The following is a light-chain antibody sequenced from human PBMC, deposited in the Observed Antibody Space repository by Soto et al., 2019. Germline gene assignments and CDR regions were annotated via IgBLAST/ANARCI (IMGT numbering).Light chain of an antibody. CDR1: NIGSKS. Sequence: SYELTQAPSVSVAPGKTARITCGGTNIGSKSVHWYQQKPGQAPVLVIYYDSDRPSGIPERFSGSNSGNTATLTISRVEAGAEADYYCQVWDSSGDHVVFGGGTKLTVL. CDR2: YDS. J-gene: IGLJ2*01. V-gene: IGLV3-21*04. CDR3: QVWDSSGDHVV.